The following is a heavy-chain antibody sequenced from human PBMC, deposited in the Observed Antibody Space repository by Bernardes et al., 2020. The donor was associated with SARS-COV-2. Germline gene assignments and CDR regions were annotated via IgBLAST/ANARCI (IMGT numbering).Heavy chain of an antibody. D-gene: IGHD3-22*01. CDR2: MTPNSGNT. CDR3: AKGQRANYVSSDY. Sequence: ASVKVSCKASGYTFTAYDISWVRQATGQGLEWMGWMTPNSGNTGYAQKFQGRVTMTRDTSISTAYMELSSLTSDDTAVYYCAKGQRANYVSSDYWGQGTLVTVSS. CDR1: GYTFTAYD. V-gene: IGHV1-8*01. J-gene: IGHJ4*02.